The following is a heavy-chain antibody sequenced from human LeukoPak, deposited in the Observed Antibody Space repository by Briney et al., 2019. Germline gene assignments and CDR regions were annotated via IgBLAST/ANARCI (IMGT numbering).Heavy chain of an antibody. Sequence: SETLSLTCTVSGGSISSSSYYWSWIRQPPGKGLKWIGNIYYSGYTTYSPSLRSRVTISVDTAKNQFSLKLSSVTAADTAVYYCARETSQKGAHYMDVWGKGTTITISS. CDR3: ARETSQKGAHYMDV. CDR1: GGSISSSSYY. V-gene: IGHV4-61*01. D-gene: IGHD3-16*01. J-gene: IGHJ6*03. CDR2: IYYSGYT.